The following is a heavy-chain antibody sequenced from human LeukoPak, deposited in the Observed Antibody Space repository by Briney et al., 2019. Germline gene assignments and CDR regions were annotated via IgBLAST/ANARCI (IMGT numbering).Heavy chain of an antibody. D-gene: IGHD6-19*01. J-gene: IGHJ5*02. CDR1: GFTFSSYW. CDR3: ARVSIAVAGTKS. CDR2: INSDGSST. V-gene: IGHV3-74*01. Sequence: GGSLRLSCAASGFTFSSYWMHWVRHAPGKGLVWVSRINSDGSSTSYADSVKGRFTISRDNAKNTLYLQMNSLRAEDTAVYYCARVSIAVAGTKSWGQGTLVTVSS.